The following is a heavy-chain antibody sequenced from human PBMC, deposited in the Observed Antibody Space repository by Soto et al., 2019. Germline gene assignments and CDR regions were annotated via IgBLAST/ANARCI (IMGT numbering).Heavy chain of an antibody. D-gene: IGHD2-15*01. CDR1: GFTFSSYA. Sequence: EVQLLESGGGLVQPGGSLRLSCAASGFTFSSYAMSWVRQAPGKGLEWVSAISGSGGSTYYADSVKGRFTISRDNSKNTLYLQMNSLRAEDTAVYYCAKDTPYCSGGSCYLGVFDYWGQGTLVTVSS. J-gene: IGHJ4*02. V-gene: IGHV3-23*01. CDR2: ISGSGGST. CDR3: AKDTPYCSGGSCYLGVFDY.